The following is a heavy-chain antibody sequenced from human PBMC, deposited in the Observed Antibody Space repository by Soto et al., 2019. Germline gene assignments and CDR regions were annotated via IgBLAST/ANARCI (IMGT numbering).Heavy chain of an antibody. J-gene: IGHJ6*02. CDR2: MNPNRGNT. V-gene: IGHV1-8*01. CDR1: GYTFTSYD. Sequence: QVQLVQSGAEVKKPGASVKVSCKASGYTFTSYDINWVRQATGQGLEWMGWMNPNRGNTGYAQKFQGRVTMTRYTSISTAYMELSSLRSEDTAVYYCASRGYSSSWYYYYYYGMDVWGQGTTVTVSS. D-gene: IGHD6-13*01. CDR3: ASRGYSSSWYYYYYYGMDV.